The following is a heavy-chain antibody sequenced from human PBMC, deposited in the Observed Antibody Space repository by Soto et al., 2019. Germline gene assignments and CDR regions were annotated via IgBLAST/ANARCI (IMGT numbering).Heavy chain of an antibody. D-gene: IGHD3-10*01. CDR1: GGTFSSYT. J-gene: IGHJ6*03. CDR3: ARGSDYGSGSYSVYYYYMDV. CDR2: IIPILGIA. V-gene: IGHV1-69*02. Sequence: GASLKVSWKASGGTFSSYTFSWVRQAPGQGLGWKGRIIPILGIANYAQKFQGRVTITADKSTSTAYMELSSLRSEDTAVYYCARGSDYGSGSYSVYYYYMDVWGKGTTVTVSS.